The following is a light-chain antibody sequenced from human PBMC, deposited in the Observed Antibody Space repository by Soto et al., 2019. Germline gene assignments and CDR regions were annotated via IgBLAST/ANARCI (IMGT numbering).Light chain of an antibody. CDR1: QSVLYSSNNENY. J-gene: IGKJ1*01. CDR3: QQYYSPPWT. CDR2: WAS. V-gene: IGKV4-1*01. Sequence: DIVMTQSPDSLAVSLGERAAINCKSSQSVLYSSNNENYLAWYQQKSGQPPKLLIYWASTRESGVPDRFSGSGSGTDFTLTISSLQAEDVAVYYCQQYYSPPWTFGQGTKVEIK.